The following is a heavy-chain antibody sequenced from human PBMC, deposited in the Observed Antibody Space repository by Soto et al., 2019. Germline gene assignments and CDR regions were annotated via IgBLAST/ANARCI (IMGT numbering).Heavy chain of an antibody. CDR2: INAGNGNT. J-gene: IGHJ4*02. V-gene: IGHV1-3*01. CDR1: GYTVTSYA. CDR3: ARVGAYYDYVWGSYSYYFDY. D-gene: IGHD3-16*01. Sequence: GASVKVSCKASGYTVTSYAMHWVRQAPGQRLEWMGWINAGNGNTKYSQKFQGRVTITRDTSASTAYMELSSLRSEDTAVYYCARVGAYYDYVWGSYSYYFDYWGQGTLVTVSS.